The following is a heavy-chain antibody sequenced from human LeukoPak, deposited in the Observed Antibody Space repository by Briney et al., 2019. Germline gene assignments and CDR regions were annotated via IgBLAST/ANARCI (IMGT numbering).Heavy chain of an antibody. D-gene: IGHD2/OR15-2a*01. CDR3: ARIISLTPSYWYGLDV. J-gene: IGHJ6*02. CDR1: GFTFSDYH. Sequence: PGGSLRLSCADSGFTFSDYHMDWVRQAPGRGLESISSISGSGGDSYYADSVKGRFTIPRDNSQNTLYLQMTSLSADDTAVYYCARIISLTPSYWYGLDVWGQGTTVTVSS. V-gene: IGHV3-23*01. CDR2: ISGSGGDS.